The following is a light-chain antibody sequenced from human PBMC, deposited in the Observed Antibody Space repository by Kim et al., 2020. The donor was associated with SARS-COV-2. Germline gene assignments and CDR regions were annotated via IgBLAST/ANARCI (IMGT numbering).Light chain of an antibody. CDR1: SLRSYY. CDR2: GKN. Sequence: SSELTQDPAVSVALGQTVRITCQGDSLRSYYASWYQQKPGQAPVLVIYGKNNRPSGIPDRFSGPSSGNTASLTITGAPAEDEADYYCNSRDSSGNHLEFG. V-gene: IGLV3-19*01. J-gene: IGLJ3*02. CDR3: NSRDSSGNHLE.